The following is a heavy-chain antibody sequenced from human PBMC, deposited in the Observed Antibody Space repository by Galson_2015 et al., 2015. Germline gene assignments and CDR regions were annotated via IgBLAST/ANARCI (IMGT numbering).Heavy chain of an antibody. CDR3: ARIGIAVAGTGPGYFDL. V-gene: IGHV5-51*01. CDR2: IYPGDSDT. Sequence: QSGAEVTRPGESLSISCMGSGCSFPSYWVGWVRQMPGKGLERMGIIYPGDSDTRYSPSFQGQVTISADKSSSTAYLQWSSLKASDPAMYYCARIGIAVAGTGPGYFDLWGRGTLVTVSS. J-gene: IGHJ2*01. CDR1: GCSFPSYW. D-gene: IGHD6-19*01.